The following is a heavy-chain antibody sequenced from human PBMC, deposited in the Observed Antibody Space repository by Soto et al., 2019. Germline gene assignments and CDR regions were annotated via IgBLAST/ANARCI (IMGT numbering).Heavy chain of an antibody. D-gene: IGHD5-18*01. CDR3: AYNPWIQLWFFPLDY. Sequence: EVQLLESGGGLVQPGGSLRLSCAASGFTFSSFAMNWVRQAPGKGLEWVSTISGSGGSTYYADSVKGRFTISRDISKNTLYLQMTSLSAEDTAVYYCAYNPWIQLWFFPLDYWGQGTLVTVSS. CDR1: GFTFSSFA. V-gene: IGHV3-23*01. J-gene: IGHJ4*02. CDR2: ISGSGGST.